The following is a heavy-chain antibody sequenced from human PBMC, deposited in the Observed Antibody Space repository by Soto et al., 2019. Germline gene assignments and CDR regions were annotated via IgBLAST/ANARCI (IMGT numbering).Heavy chain of an antibody. CDR3: ARRGLAMPVGLMFHYY. Sequence: SGTLSLTCTVSGGSISSSSYYWGWIRQPPGKGLEWIGSIYYSGSTYYNPSLKSRVTISVDTSKNQFSLKLSSVTAADTAVYYCARRGLAMPVGLMFHYY. CDR2: IYYSGST. V-gene: IGHV4-39*01. J-gene: IGHJ6*01. CDR1: GGSISSSSYY. D-gene: IGHD2-2*01.